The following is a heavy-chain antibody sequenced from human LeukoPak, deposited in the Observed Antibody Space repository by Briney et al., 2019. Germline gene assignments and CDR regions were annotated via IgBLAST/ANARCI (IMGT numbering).Heavy chain of an antibody. J-gene: IGHJ2*01. CDR1: GSSISSYY. Sequence: SETLSLTCTVSGSSISSYYWSWIRQPPGKGLEWIGYIYYSGSTNYNPSLKSRVTISVDTSKNQFSLKLSSVTAADTAVYYCARVLHAYPVWCFDLWGRGTLVTVSS. CDR2: IYYSGST. CDR3: ARVLHAYPVWCFDL. V-gene: IGHV4-59*01.